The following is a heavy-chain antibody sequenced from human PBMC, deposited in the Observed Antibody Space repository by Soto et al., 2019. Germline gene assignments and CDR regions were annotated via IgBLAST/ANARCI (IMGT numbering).Heavy chain of an antibody. D-gene: IGHD6-6*01. CDR3: ARGIAARPPRSPGMDV. J-gene: IGHJ6*02. V-gene: IGHV1-69*13. Sequence: SVKVSCKASGGTFSSYSISWVRQAPVQGLEWMGGIIPIFGTANYAQKFQGRVTITADESTSTAYMELSSLRSEDTAVYYCARGIAARPPRSPGMDVWGQGTTVTVSS. CDR1: GGTFSSYS. CDR2: IIPIFGTA.